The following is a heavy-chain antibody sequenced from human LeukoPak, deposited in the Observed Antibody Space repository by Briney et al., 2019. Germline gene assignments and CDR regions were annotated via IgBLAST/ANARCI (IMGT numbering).Heavy chain of an antibody. Sequence: SETLSLTCAVYGGSFSGYYWSWIRQPPGKGLEWIGEINHSGSTNYNPSLKSRVTISVDTSKNQFSLKLSSVTAADTAVYYCARDYRLGFDPWGQGTLVTVSS. CDR2: INHSGST. CDR3: ARDYRLGFDP. D-gene: IGHD2-21*01. J-gene: IGHJ5*02. V-gene: IGHV4-34*01. CDR1: GGSFSGYY.